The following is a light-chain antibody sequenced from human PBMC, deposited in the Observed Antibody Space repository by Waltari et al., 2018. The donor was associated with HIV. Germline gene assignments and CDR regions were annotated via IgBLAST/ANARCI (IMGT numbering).Light chain of an antibody. CDR3: QQYNNWPLT. CDR2: GTS. J-gene: IGKJ4*01. Sequence: EIVMPQSPATLSGSPGEGVTLSCRASQRLIITLAWYQQTPGQAPRLLMFGTSNRATGVPARLSGSGSGTEFSLTISSLQSEDFAVYYCQQYNNWPLTFGGGTKVEIK. V-gene: IGKV3-15*01. CDR1: QRLIIT.